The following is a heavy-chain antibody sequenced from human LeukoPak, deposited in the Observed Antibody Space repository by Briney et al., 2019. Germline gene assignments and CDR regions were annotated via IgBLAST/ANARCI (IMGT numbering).Heavy chain of an antibody. Sequence: ASVKVPCTVSGYTLTELSMHWVRQAPGKGLEWMGGFDPEDGETIYAQKFQGRVTMTEDTSTDTAYMELSSLRSEDTAVYYCATEIAVAGGIDYWGQGTLVTVSS. CDR3: ATEIAVAGGIDY. V-gene: IGHV1-24*01. CDR2: FDPEDGET. CDR1: GYTLTELS. J-gene: IGHJ4*02. D-gene: IGHD6-19*01.